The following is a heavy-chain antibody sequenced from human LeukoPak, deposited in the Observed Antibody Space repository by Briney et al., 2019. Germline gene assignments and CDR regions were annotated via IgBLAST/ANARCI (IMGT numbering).Heavy chain of an antibody. CDR1: GFTFSDYY. V-gene: IGHV3-11*04. J-gene: IGHJ4*02. D-gene: IGHD3-3*01. Sequence: GGSLRLSCAASGFTFSDYYMSWIRQAPGKGLEWVSYISSSGSTIYYADSVKGRFTISRDNAKNSLYLQMNSLRAEDTAVYYCASRRITIFGVVISDYWGQGTLVTVSS. CDR3: ASRRITIFGVVISDY. CDR2: ISSSGSTI.